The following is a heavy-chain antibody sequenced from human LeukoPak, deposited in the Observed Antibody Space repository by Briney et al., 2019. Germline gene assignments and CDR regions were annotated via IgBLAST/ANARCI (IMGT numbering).Heavy chain of an antibody. D-gene: IGHD2-15*01. J-gene: IGHJ4*02. CDR3: ARDVLPYCSGGSCTIDY. V-gene: IGHV3-66*01. CDR1: GFTVSSNY. Sequence: GGSLRLSCAASGFTVSSNYMSWVRQAPGKGLEWVSVIYSGGSTYYADSVKGGFTISRDNSKNTLYLQMNSLRAEDTAVYYCARDVLPYCSGGSCTIDYWGQGTLVTVSS. CDR2: IYSGGST.